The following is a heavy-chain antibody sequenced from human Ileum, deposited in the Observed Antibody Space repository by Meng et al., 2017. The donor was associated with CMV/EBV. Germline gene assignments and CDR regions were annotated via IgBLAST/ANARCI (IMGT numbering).Heavy chain of an antibody. CDR1: GYTFTGYY. V-gene: IGHV1-2*02. J-gene: IGHJ6*02. D-gene: IGHD3-3*01. CDR2: INPNSGGT. CDR3: ARGSITIFGVVMGGRYGMDV. Sequence: ASVKVSCKASGYTFTGYYMHWVRQAPGQGLEWMGWINPNSGGTNYAQKFQGRVTMTRDTSISIAYMELSRLRSDDTAVYYCARGSITIFGVVMGGRYGMDVWGQGTTVTVSS.